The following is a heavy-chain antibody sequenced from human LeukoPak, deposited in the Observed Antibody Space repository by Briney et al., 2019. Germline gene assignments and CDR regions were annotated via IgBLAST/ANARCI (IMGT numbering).Heavy chain of an antibody. V-gene: IGHV1-69*04. CDR1: GYTFTSYG. CDR3: ARGESSSWYDP. D-gene: IGHD6-13*01. Sequence: GASVKVSCKASGYTFTSYGISWVRQAPGQGLEWMGRIIPILGIANYAQKFQGRVTITADKSTSTAYMELSSLRSEDTAVYYCARGESSSWYDPWGQGTLVTVSS. J-gene: IGHJ5*02. CDR2: IIPILGIA.